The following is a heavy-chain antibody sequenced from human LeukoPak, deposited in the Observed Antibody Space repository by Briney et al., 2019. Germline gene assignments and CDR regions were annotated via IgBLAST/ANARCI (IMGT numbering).Heavy chain of an antibody. CDR3: ARAHSYYYDSSGYYFDY. CDR2: IKQDGSEK. D-gene: IGHD3-22*01. V-gene: IGHV3-7*01. CDR1: GFTFSSYW. J-gene: IGHJ4*02. Sequence: RGSLRLSCAASGFTFSSYWMSWVRQAPGEGLEWVANIKQDGSEKYYVDSVKGRFTISRDNAKNSLYLQMNSLRAEDTAVYYCARAHSYYYDSSGYYFDYWGQGTLVTVSS.